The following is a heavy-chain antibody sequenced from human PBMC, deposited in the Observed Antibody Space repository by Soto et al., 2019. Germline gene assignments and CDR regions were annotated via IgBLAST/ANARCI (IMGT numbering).Heavy chain of an antibody. J-gene: IGHJ5*02. Sequence: QVQLVESGGGVVQPGRSLRLSCAASGFTFSSYAMHWVRQAPGKGLEWVAVISYDGSNKYYADSVKGRFTISRDNSKNTLYLQMNSLRAEDTAVYYCARDPDDILTGSKFDPWGQGTLVTVSS. D-gene: IGHD3-9*01. CDR3: ARDPDDILTGSKFDP. CDR2: ISYDGSNK. CDR1: GFTFSSYA. V-gene: IGHV3-30-3*01.